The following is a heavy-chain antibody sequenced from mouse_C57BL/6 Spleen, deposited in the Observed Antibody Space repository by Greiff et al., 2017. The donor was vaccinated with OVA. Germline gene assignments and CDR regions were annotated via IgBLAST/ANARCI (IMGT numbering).Heavy chain of an antibody. CDR3: ARSQGGRMDY. Sequence: QVQLQQSGPELVKPGASVKISCKASGYAFSSSWMNWVKQRPGKGLEWIGRIYPGDGDTNYNGKFKGKATLTADKSSSTAYMQLSSLTSEDSAVYFCARSQGGRMDYWGQGTSVTVSS. CDR2: IYPGDGDT. V-gene: IGHV1-82*01. CDR1: GYAFSSSW. J-gene: IGHJ4*01. D-gene: IGHD3-2*02.